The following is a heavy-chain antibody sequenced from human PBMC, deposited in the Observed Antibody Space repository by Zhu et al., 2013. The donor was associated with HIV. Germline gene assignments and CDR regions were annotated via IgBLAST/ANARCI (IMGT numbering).Heavy chain of an antibody. V-gene: IGHV1-18*01. D-gene: IGHD4-17*01. Sequence: QVQLVQSGAEVKKPGASVKVSCKASGYTFINYGIAWVRQAPGQGLEWMGWISTYNGNTNYAQKFQGRVTMTTDTSTSTAYMELRSLTSDDTAVYFCARGPPPGGDYLYYWGQGTLVIVSS. J-gene: IGHJ4*02. CDR3: ARGPPPGGDYLYY. CDR2: ISTYNGNT. CDR1: GYTFINYG.